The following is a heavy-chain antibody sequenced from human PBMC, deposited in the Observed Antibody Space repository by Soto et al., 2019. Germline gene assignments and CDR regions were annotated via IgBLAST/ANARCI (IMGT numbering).Heavy chain of an antibody. CDR2: ISAYNGNT. J-gene: IGHJ3*02. CDR3: ARGTYYDFWSGYYFFDI. CDR1: GYTFTSYG. V-gene: IGHV1-18*01. Sequence: GASGKVSCKASGYTFTSYGISWVRQAPGQGLEWMGWISAYNGNTNYAQKLQGRVTMTTDTSTSTAYMELRSLRSDDTAVYYCARGTYYDFWSGYYFFDIWGQGTRVTVPS. D-gene: IGHD3-3*01.